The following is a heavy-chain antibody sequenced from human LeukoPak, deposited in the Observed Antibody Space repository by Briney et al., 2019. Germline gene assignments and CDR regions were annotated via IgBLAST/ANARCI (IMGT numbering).Heavy chain of an antibody. CDR1: EFTFSGHA. J-gene: IGHJ4*02. Sequence: PGRSLRLSCAASEFTFSGHAMHWVRQAPGKGLEWVAVISYDGNNKFYADSVKGRFTISRDNSRNTLSLQMNSLRAEDTAVYYCARDGFPGGIVAGTYLNYWGQGTLVTVSS. V-gene: IGHV3-30-3*01. CDR3: ARDGFPGGIVAGTYLNY. CDR2: ISYDGNNK. D-gene: IGHD6-19*01.